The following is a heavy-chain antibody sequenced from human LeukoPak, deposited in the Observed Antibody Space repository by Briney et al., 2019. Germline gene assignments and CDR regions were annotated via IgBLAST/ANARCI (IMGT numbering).Heavy chain of an antibody. CDR3: VRPGGYSSSWYQNYFDY. V-gene: IGHV1-2*02. D-gene: IGHD6-13*01. CDR2: IHPNSGGT. CDR1: GYTFTGYY. Sequence: GSSVTVSRKASGYTFTGYYMHWVRQAPAQGVEWMGWIHPNSGGTNYAQKFQGRVTMTRDTSISTDYMELSRLRSDDTAVYYCVRPGGYSSSWYQNYFDYWGQGNRVSVSS. J-gene: IGHJ4*02.